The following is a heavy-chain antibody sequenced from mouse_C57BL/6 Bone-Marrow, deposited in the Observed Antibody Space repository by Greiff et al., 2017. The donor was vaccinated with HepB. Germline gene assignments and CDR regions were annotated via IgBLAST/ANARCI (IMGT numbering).Heavy chain of an antibody. CDR3: ADSKSDWYFDV. Sequence: VQLQQSGAELARPGASVKLSCKASGYTFTSYGISWVKQRTGQGLEWIGEIYPRSGNTYYNEKFKGKATLTADKSTSTAYMELRSLTSEDAAVYFCADSKSDWYFDVWGTGTTVTVSS. D-gene: IGHD2-5*01. V-gene: IGHV1-81*01. CDR1: GYTFTSYG. J-gene: IGHJ1*03. CDR2: IYPRSGNT.